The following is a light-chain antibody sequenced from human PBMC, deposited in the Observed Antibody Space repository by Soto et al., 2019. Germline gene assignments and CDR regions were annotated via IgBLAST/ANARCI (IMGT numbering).Light chain of an antibody. J-gene: IGKJ2*01. CDR2: GAS. CDR1: QSVSSSD. Sequence: EIVLTQSPGTLSLSPGERATLSCMASQSVSSSDLAWYQQKPGQAPRLLIYGASSRATGIPDRYSGSGSGTDFTLTISRLEPEDFAVYYCQQYGSSPLYTFGQGTKLQIK. CDR3: QQYGSSPLYT. V-gene: IGKV3-20*01.